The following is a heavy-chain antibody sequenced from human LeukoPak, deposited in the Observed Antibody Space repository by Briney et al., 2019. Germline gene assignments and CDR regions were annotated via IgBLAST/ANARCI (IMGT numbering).Heavy chain of an antibody. Sequence: GGSLRLSCAASGFTFSSYSMNWVGQAPGKGLEVVSSISSSSSYIYYADSVKGRFTISRDNAKNSLYLQMNSLRAEDTAVYYCARDRGGSGSYYRGRYFDYWGQGTLVTVSS. V-gene: IGHV3-21*01. CDR2: ISSSSSYI. CDR3: ARDRGGSGSYYRGRYFDY. D-gene: IGHD3-10*01. J-gene: IGHJ4*02. CDR1: GFTFSSYS.